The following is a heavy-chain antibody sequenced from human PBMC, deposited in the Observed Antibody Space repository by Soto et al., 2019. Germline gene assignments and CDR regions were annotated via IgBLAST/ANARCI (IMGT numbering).Heavy chain of an antibody. D-gene: IGHD3-16*01. CDR3: ARVRILWPGHEHRGGVSDYYYGMEV. CDR2: IYHSGST. J-gene: IGHJ6*02. CDR1: GGSISSSNW. V-gene: IGHV4-4*01. Sequence: SETLSLTCAVSGGSISSSNWWSWVRQPPGKGLEWIGEIYHSGSTNYNPSLKSRVTISVDKSKNQFSLKLSSVTAEDTAVYCCARVRILWPGHEHRGGVSDYYYGMEVWGQGYTVTVS.